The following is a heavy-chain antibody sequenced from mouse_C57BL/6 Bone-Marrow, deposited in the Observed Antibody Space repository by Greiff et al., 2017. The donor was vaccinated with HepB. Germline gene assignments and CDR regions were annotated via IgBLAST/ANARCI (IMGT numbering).Heavy chain of an antibody. Sequence: EVKLQESGAELVRPGASVKLSCTASGFNIKDDHMHWVKQRPEQGLEWIGWIDPENGDTEYASKFQGKATITADTSSNTAYLQLSSLTSEDTAVYYCTTCLLAYWGQGTLVTVSA. J-gene: IGHJ3*01. CDR3: TTCLLAY. CDR2: IDPENGDT. V-gene: IGHV14-4*01. CDR1: GFNIKDDH. D-gene: IGHD2-10*01.